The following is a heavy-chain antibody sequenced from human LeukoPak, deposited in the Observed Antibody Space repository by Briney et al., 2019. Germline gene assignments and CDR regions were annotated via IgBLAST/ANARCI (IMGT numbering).Heavy chain of an antibody. CDR1: GFTFSSYG. D-gene: IGHD3-10*01. J-gene: IGHJ4*02. Sequence: GGSLRLSCAASGFTFSSYGMHWVRQVPGKGLEWVAVISYDGSNKYYADSVKGRFTISRDNSKNTLYLQMNSLRAEDTAVYYCAFGEFDYWGQGTLVTVSS. V-gene: IGHV3-30*03. CDR2: ISYDGSNK. CDR3: AFGEFDY.